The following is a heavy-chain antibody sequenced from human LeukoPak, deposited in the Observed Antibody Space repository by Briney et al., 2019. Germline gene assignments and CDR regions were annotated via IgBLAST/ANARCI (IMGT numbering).Heavy chain of an antibody. Sequence: SETLSLTCTVSGGSISSYYWSWLRQPPGKGLEWIGYIYYSGSTNYNPSLKSRVTISVDTSKNQFSLKLSSVTAADTAVYYCAKGHCSGGSCYRGWFDPWGQGTLVTVSS. CDR2: IYYSGST. CDR1: GGSISSYY. V-gene: IGHV4-59*01. J-gene: IGHJ5*02. D-gene: IGHD2-15*01. CDR3: AKGHCSGGSCYRGWFDP.